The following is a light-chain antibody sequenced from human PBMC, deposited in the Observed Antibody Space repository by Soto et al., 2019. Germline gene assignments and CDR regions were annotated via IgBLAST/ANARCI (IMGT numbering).Light chain of an antibody. J-gene: IGKJ1*01. CDR2: GAS. Sequence: EIVLTQSPGTLSLSPGERATLSCRASQSVRSSYLAWYQQKPGQAPRLLIYGASSRATGIPDRFSGSGSGTDFTLTISRLVPEYFAVYYCQRYGSSRTFGHGTKVEIK. V-gene: IGKV3-20*01. CDR1: QSVRSSY. CDR3: QRYGSSRT.